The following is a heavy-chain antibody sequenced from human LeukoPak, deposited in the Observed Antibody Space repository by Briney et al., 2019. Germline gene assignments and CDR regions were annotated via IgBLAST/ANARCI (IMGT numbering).Heavy chain of an antibody. D-gene: IGHD5-12*01. V-gene: IGHV1-46*01. CDR1: GYTFTSYY. J-gene: IGHJ6*02. CDR3: ARDLRGYSYYYGMDV. Sequence: ASVKVSCKASGYTFTSYYMHWVRQAPGQGLEWMGIINPSGGSTSYAQKFQGRVTMTRDTSTSTVYMELSSLRSEDTAVYYCARDLRGYSYYYGMDVWGQGTTVTVSS. CDR2: INPSGGST.